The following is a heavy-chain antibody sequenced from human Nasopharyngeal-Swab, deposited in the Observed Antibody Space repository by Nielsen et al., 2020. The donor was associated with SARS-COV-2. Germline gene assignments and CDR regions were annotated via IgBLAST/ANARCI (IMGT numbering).Heavy chain of an antibody. D-gene: IGHD5-12*01. Sequence: ASVKVSCKASGYRFTGYYMHWVRQAPGQGPEWMGRVNPNRCGTNYAQRFEGRVTMTRDTAINTAYMELRGLIFEDTAVYYCARSLNMNTDYDFIPPFDYYGMDVWGQGTTVTVSS. V-gene: IGHV1-2*06. CDR3: ARSLNMNTDYDFIPPFDYYGMDV. J-gene: IGHJ6*02. CDR1: GYRFTGYY. CDR2: VNPNRCGT.